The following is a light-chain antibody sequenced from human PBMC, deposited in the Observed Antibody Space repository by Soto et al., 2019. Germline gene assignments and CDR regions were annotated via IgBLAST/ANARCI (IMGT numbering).Light chain of an antibody. J-gene: IGLJ1*01. Sequence: SYELTQPRSVSVALGQTARITCGGNNIGSKNVHWYQQKPGQAPVLVIYRDSNRPSGIPERFSGSNSGNTATLTISRAQAGDEAEYYCQVWDSSPYVFGKGTKVTVL. CDR3: QVWDSSPYV. CDR2: RDS. CDR1: NIGSKN. V-gene: IGLV3-9*01.